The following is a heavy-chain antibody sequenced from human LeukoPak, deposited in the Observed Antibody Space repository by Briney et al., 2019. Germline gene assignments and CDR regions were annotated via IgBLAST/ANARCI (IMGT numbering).Heavy chain of an antibody. Sequence: GGSLRLSCAASGFTFNNYVMHWVRQAPGKGLEWVAVMPYDGSNKYYADSVKGRFTISRDNSKNTLYLQMNSLRAEDTALYYCAREGGSLDYWGQGTLVTVSS. CDR3: AREGGSLDY. D-gene: IGHD1-26*01. CDR1: GFTFNNYV. J-gene: IGHJ4*02. V-gene: IGHV3-30-3*01. CDR2: MPYDGSNK.